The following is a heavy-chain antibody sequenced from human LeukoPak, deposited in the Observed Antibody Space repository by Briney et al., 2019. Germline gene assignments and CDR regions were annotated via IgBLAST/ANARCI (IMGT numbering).Heavy chain of an antibody. CDR1: GGSFSGYY. Sequence: PSETLSLTCAVYGGSFSGYYWSWIRQPPGKGLEWIGEINHSGSTNYNPSLKSRVTISVDTSKNQFSLKLSSATAADTAVYYCARGTGIYWGQGTLVTVSS. J-gene: IGHJ4*02. D-gene: IGHD1-14*01. CDR2: INHSGST. CDR3: ARGTGIY. V-gene: IGHV4-34*01.